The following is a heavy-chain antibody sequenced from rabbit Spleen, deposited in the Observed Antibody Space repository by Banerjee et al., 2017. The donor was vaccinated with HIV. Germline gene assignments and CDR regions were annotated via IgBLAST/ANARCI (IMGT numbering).Heavy chain of an antibody. CDR3: ARGERFSVGFSAFAIYLDL. J-gene: IGHJ4*01. Sequence: QEQLVESGGGLVKPEGSLKLSCTASGFSFSNKAVMCWVRQAPGKGLELIACIESTSVNTADATWAKGRFTISKTSSTTVTLQMTSLTAADTAMYFCARGERFSVGFSAFAIYLDLWGPGTLVTVS. CDR1: GFSFSNKAV. V-gene: IGHV1S45*01. CDR2: IESTSVNT. D-gene: IGHD6-1*01.